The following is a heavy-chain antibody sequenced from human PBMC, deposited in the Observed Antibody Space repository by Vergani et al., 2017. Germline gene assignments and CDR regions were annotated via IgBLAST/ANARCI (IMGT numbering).Heavy chain of an antibody. CDR3: ARASLRALVGYYYYMDV. J-gene: IGHJ6*03. D-gene: IGHD3-16*02. V-gene: IGHV4-30-4*01. CDR1: GDSITSGRYY. CDR2: IHYSDTDFQNPTST. Sequence: QVQLQESGPGLVKPSQTLSLTCNVSGDSITSGRYYWSWIRQSPGRGLEWIGYIHYSDTDFQNPTSTFQNPSLQSRVTFSVDTSKNQFSLRLRSMTAADAAVYFCARASLRALVGYYYYMDVWGKGKTVVVSS.